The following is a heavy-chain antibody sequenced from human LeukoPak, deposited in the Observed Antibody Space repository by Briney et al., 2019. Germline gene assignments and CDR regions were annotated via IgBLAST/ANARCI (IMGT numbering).Heavy chain of an antibody. D-gene: IGHD3-10*01. Sequence: GGSLRLSCAASGFTFSSYAMHWVRQAPGKGLEWVAVTSYDGTITYYADSVKGRFTNSRDNPKNTLYLQLNSLRAEDTAIYYCARDSTYYYDSGSSGPHYFDSWGQGTLVTVSS. CDR2: TSYDGTIT. V-gene: IGHV3-30*01. CDR1: GFTFSSYA. J-gene: IGHJ4*02. CDR3: ARDSTYYYDSGSSGPHYFDS.